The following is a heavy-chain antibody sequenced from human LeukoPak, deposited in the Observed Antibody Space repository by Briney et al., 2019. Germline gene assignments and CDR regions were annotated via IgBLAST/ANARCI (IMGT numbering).Heavy chain of an antibody. D-gene: IGHD3-22*01. V-gene: IGHV3-30*02. J-gene: IGHJ4*02. CDR3: AKAGTGYYDLSGHCSSYFEN. Sequence: GGSLRLSCEASRITFRSYGFYWVRQPPGRGLEWVAFIRYDGTIQYYADSVKGRFTISRDNSKNTLYLQMNGLRAEDTAVYYCAKAGTGYYDLSGHCSSYFENWGQGTLVTVSS. CDR1: RITFRSYG. CDR2: IRYDGTIQ.